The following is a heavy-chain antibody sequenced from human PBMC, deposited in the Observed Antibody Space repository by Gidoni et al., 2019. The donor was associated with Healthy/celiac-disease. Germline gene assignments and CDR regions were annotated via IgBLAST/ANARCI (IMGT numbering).Heavy chain of an antibody. V-gene: IGHV3-21*01. D-gene: IGHD2-8*01. CDR2: ISSSSRYI. CDR1: GFTLSSYS. CDR3: AREGEDIVLMVYANPEDHYYYYYMDV. Sequence: EVQLVESGGGLVKPGGSLRLSCAASGFTLSSYSMNWVRQAPGKGLEWVSSISSSSRYIYYAESVKGRFTISRDNAKNSLYLQMNSLRAEDTAVYYCAREGEDIVLMVYANPEDHYYYYYMDVWGKGTTVTVSS. J-gene: IGHJ6*03.